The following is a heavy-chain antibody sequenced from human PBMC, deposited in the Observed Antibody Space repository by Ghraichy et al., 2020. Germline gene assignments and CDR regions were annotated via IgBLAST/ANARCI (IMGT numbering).Heavy chain of an antibody. Sequence: SCTVSGGSISSYYWSWIRQPPGKGLEWIGYIYYSGSTNYNPSLKSRVTISVDTSKNQFSLKLSSLTAADTAVYYCARGALRALDYWGQGTLVTVSS. J-gene: IGHJ4*02. CDR2: IYYSGST. CDR1: GGSISSYY. CDR3: ARGALRALDY. V-gene: IGHV4-59*01.